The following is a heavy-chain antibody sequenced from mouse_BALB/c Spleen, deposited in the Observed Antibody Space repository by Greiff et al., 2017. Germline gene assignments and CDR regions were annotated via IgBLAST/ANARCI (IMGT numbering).Heavy chain of an antibody. J-gene: IGHJ2*01. V-gene: IGHV5-6-3*01. CDR1: GFTFSSYG. Sequence: EVQVVESGGGLVQPGGSLKLSCAASGFTFSSYGMSWVRQTPDKRLEWVATINSNGGSTYYPDSVKGRFTISRDNAKNTLYLQMSSLKSEDTAMYYCARDSGYYGSSYEAFDYWGQGTTLTVSS. CDR3: ARDSGYYGSSYEAFDY. CDR2: INSNGGST. D-gene: IGHD1-1*01.